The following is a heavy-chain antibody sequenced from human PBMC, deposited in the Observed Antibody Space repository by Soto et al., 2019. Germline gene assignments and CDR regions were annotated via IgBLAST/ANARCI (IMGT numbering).Heavy chain of an antibody. J-gene: IGHJ4*02. CDR1: CGSIISGDYY. V-gene: IGHV4-30-4*01. D-gene: IGHD3-10*01. Sequence: ALSVTCTFSCGSIISGDYYWGWIRQPPGKGLEWIGYIYYSGSTYYNPSLKSRVTISVDTSKNQFSLKLSSVTAADTAVYYGARMVRGFIISGHFDYWGQGTLVPVSS. CDR3: ARMVRGFIISGHFDY. CDR2: IYYSGST.